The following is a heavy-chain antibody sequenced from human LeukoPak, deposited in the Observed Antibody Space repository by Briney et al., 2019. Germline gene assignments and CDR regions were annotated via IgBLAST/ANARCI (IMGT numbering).Heavy chain of an antibody. CDR3: TSWGDTTAEYFQR. CDR1: GFTFDDYA. Sequence: GGSLRLSCVASGFTFDDYAMHWVRQAPGKGLEWVSGISWNSGSIGYADSVKGRFTISRDNAQNSMYLQMNSLRVEDTAVYYCTSWGDTTAEYFQRWGQGTLVTVSS. J-gene: IGHJ1*01. CDR2: ISWNSGSI. D-gene: IGHD2-21*02. V-gene: IGHV3-9*01.